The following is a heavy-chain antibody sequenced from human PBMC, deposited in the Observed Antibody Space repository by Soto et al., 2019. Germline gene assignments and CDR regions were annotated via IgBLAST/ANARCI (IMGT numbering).Heavy chain of an antibody. J-gene: IGHJ6*02. V-gene: IGHV5-51*01. CDR2: IYPGDSDT. CDR1: VDSFTSYW. CDR3: AREEVEDITMVRGATYYYYYGMDV. Sequence: GESLKISCKGSVDSFTSYWIGCVRQMPGKGLEWMGIIYPGDSDTRYSASFQCQVTISADKYISTAYRQWSSLKASDTAMYYCAREEVEDITMVRGATYYYYYGMDVWAQGTTVPVSS. D-gene: IGHD3-10*01.